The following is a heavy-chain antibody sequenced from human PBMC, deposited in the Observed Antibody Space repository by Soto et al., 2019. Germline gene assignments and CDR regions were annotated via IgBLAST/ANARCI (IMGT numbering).Heavy chain of an antibody. D-gene: IGHD1-20*01. CDR2: IIPIFGTA. J-gene: IGHJ6*03. CDR1: GGTFSSYA. CDR3: ASGFSYNWNYLDV. Sequence: VASVKVSCKASGGTFSSYAISWVRQAPGQGLEWMGGIIPIFGTANYAQKFQGRVTITAGKSTSTAYMELSSLRSEDTAVYYCASGFSYNWNYLDVWGQGTTVTVSS. V-gene: IGHV1-69*06.